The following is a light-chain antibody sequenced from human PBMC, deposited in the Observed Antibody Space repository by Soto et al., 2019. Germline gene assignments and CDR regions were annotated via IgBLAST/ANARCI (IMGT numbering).Light chain of an antibody. V-gene: IGKV3-15*01. CDR2: GAS. J-gene: IGKJ5*01. Sequence: EIVMTQSPATLSVSPGERATLSCRASQSVSSNLAWYQQKPGQAPRLLIYGASPRATGIPARFSGSGSGTEFTLTISGLQSEDFAVYYCQLYNNWPSITFGQGTRLEIK. CDR1: QSVSSN. CDR3: QLYNNWPSIT.